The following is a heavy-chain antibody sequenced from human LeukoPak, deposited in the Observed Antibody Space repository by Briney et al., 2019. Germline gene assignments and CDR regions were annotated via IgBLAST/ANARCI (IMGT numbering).Heavy chain of an antibody. CDR3: ARGGEATVVTM. D-gene: IGHD4-23*01. CDR2: IYSSGST. J-gene: IGHJ4*02. V-gene: IGHV4-4*07. CDR1: GGSINSYY. Sequence: SETLSLTCTVSGGSINSYYWSWIRQPAGKGLEWIGRIYSSGSTNYNPSLKSRVSMSVDTSKNQFSLKLTSVTAADTAVHYCARGGEATVVTMWGQGILVTVSS.